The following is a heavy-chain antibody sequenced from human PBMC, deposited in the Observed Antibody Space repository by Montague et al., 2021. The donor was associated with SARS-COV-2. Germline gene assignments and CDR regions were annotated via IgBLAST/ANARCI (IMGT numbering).Heavy chain of an antibody. Sequence: KKHSGSTNYNPSLKSRVTISVDTSKNQFSLQLSSVTAADTAVYYCARGRGTALFRRIYFGMDVWGQGTT. V-gene: IGHV4-34*01. J-gene: IGHJ6*01. CDR3: ARGRGTALFRRIYFGMDV. D-gene: IGHD1-1*01. CDR2: KKHSGST.